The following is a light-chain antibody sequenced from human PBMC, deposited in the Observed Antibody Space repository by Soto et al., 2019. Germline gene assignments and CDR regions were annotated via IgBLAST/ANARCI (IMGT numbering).Light chain of an antibody. V-gene: IGKV3-20*01. J-gene: IGKJ2*01. Sequence: EIVLTQSPGTLSLSPGERATLSCRASQSVSNTYLAWYQQKPGQAPRLLIYDASSRATGIPDRFSGSGSGTDFTLTISRLEPEDFAVYYCQQCGGSPFTFGQGTKLEIK. CDR3: QQCGGSPFT. CDR2: DAS. CDR1: QSVSNTY.